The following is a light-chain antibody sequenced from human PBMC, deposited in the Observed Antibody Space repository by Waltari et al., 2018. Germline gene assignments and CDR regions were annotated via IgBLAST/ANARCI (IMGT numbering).Light chain of an antibody. CDR1: SSNIGSNS. Sequence: QSVLTQPPSASGTPGQRVSLPCSGSSSNIGSNSVNCYQQLPGTAPKLLIYRDYQRPSGVPDRFSGSKSGTSASLAISWLQSEDEADYYCAAWDDSLNAVIFGGGTKLTVL. J-gene: IGLJ2*01. V-gene: IGLV1-44*01. CDR2: RDY. CDR3: AAWDDSLNAVI.